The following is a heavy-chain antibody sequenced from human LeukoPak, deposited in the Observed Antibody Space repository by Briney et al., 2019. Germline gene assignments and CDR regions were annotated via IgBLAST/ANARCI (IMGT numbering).Heavy chain of an antibody. D-gene: IGHD5-18*01. V-gene: IGHV4-4*07. CDR1: GGSISSYY. Sequence: PSETLSLTCAVSGGSISSYYWSWIRQPAGEGLEWIGRIYTSGSTNYNPSLKSRVTISVDTSKNQFSLKLSSVTAADTTVYYCARAPERWYSYGSYTYYYMDVWGKGTTVTVSS. J-gene: IGHJ6*03. CDR3: ARAPERWYSYGSYTYYYMDV. CDR2: IYTSGST.